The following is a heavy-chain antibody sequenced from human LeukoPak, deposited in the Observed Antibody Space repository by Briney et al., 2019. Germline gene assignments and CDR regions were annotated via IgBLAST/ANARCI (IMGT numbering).Heavy chain of an antibody. D-gene: IGHD3-22*01. CDR2: ITSSGDGT. CDR1: GFTFSIYA. CDR3: AKDRPNYYGSNGHYYRRDGDY. V-gene: IGHV3-23*01. Sequence: PGGSLRLSCAASGFTFSIYAMSLVRQAPGKGLQWVSSITSSGDGTYYADSVKGRFTISRDNSEKMLYLQMNSLRVEDTAVYFCAKDRPNYYGSNGHYYRRDGDYWGQGTLVTVSS. J-gene: IGHJ4*02.